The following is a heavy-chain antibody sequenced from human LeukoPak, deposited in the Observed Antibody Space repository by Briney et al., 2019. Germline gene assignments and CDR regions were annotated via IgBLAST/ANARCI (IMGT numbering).Heavy chain of an antibody. CDR1: GYTFTGYY. Sequence: ASVKVSCKASGYTFTGYYTHWVRQAPGQGLEWMGWINPNSGGTNYAQKFQGRVTMTRDTSISTAYMELSRLRSDDTAVYYCARDTYYYDSSGYLDWGQGTLVTVSS. CDR2: INPNSGGT. J-gene: IGHJ4*02. D-gene: IGHD3-22*01. CDR3: ARDTYYYDSSGYLD. V-gene: IGHV1-2*02.